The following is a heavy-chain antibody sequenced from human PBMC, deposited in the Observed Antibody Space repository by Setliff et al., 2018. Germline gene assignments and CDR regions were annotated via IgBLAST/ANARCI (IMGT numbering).Heavy chain of an antibody. D-gene: IGHD5-18*01. V-gene: IGHV4-61*09. J-gene: IGHJ4*02. CDR2: IYTSWST. Sequence: SETLSLTCTVSGGSISNTYYYWSWIRQPAGQGLEWIGQIYTSWSTNYNPSLKSRVTISVDTSKNQFSLMLTSVTAADTAIYYCAGRPQNTPMGPCDYWGQGTLVTVSS. CDR1: GGSISNTYYY. CDR3: AGRPQNTPMGPCDY.